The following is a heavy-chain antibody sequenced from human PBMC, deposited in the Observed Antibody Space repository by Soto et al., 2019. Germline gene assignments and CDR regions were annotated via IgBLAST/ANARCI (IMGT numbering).Heavy chain of an antibody. CDR3: ARDGYDGSGSPYPAY. V-gene: IGHV4-59*01. D-gene: IGHD3-10*01. Sequence: PSETLSLTCTVSGGSMSEYFWSWIRQSPGKGLEWIGYVYYLGSTDYNPSLKGRVTISVDTSKRQFSLKLSSVTVADTAVYYCARDGYDGSGSPYPAYWSPGTQVTVSS. CDR1: GGSMSEYF. CDR2: VYYLGST. J-gene: IGHJ4*02.